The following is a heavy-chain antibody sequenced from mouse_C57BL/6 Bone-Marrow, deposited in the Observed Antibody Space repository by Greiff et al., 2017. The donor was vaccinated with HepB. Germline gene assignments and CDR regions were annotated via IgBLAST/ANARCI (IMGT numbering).Heavy chain of an antibody. Sequence: QVHVKQPGAELVKPGASVKLSCKASGYTFTSYWMHWVKQRPIQGLEWIGNIDPSDSETHYNQKFKDKATLTVDKSSSTAYMQLSSLTSEDSAVYYCARRGGHYYFDYWGQGTTLTVSS. CDR3: ARRGGHYYFDY. CDR2: IDPSDSET. CDR1: GYTFTSYW. V-gene: IGHV1-52*01. D-gene: IGHD2-13*01. J-gene: IGHJ2*01.